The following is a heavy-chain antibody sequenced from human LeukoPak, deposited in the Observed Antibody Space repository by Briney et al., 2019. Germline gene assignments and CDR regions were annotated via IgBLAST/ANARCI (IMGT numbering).Heavy chain of an antibody. CDR1: GYTFTSYY. J-gene: IGHJ2*01. CDR3: ARDGYCSSTSCYASVGWYFDL. V-gene: IGHV1-46*01. Sequence: ASVKVSCKASGYTFTSYYMHWVRQAPGQGLEWMGIINPSGGSTSYAQKFQGRVTMTRDTSTSTVYMELSSLRSEDTAVYYCARDGYCSSTSCYASVGWYFDLWGRGTLVTVSS. D-gene: IGHD2-2*03. CDR2: INPSGGST.